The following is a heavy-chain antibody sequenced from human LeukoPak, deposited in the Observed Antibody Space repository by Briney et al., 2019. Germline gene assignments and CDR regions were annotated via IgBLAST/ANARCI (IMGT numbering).Heavy chain of an antibody. J-gene: IGHJ1*01. CDR1: GFTFSSYA. Sequence: GGSLRLSCAASGFTFSSYAMSWVRQAPGKGLDWVSYISSSGSTIYYADSVKGRFTVSRDNAKKSLFLQMNNLRAEDTAVYYCAREWDFHHWGQGTLVTVSS. CDR2: ISSSGSTI. CDR3: AREWDFHH. V-gene: IGHV3-48*03. D-gene: IGHD1-26*01.